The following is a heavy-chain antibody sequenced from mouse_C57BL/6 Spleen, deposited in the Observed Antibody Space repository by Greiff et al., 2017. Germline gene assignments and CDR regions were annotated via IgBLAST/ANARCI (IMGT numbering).Heavy chain of an antibody. CDR2: INPYNGDT. V-gene: IGHV1-20*01. D-gene: IGHD1-1*01. CDR3: ARRGYYYGSSYENAMDY. J-gene: IGHJ4*01. CDR1: GYSFTGYF. Sequence: VQLKQSGPELVKPGDSVKISCKASGYSFTGYFMNWVMQSHGKSLEWIGRINPYNGDTFYNQKFKGKATLTVDKSSSTAHMELRSLTSEDSAVYYCARRGYYYGSSYENAMDYWCQGTSVTVSS.